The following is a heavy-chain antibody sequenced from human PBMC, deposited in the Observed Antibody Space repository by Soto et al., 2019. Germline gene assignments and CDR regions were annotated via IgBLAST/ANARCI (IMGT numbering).Heavy chain of an antibody. CDR3: AKVISDSGYDRSPPS. Sequence: GSLRLSCAASGFTFSSYGMHWVRQAPGKGLEWVAVISYDGSNKYYADSVKGRFTISRDNSKNTLYLQMNSLRAEDTAVYYCAKVISDSGYDRSPPSGGQGTLVTVSS. CDR2: ISYDGSNK. J-gene: IGHJ4*02. V-gene: IGHV3-30*18. D-gene: IGHD5-12*01. CDR1: GFTFSSYG.